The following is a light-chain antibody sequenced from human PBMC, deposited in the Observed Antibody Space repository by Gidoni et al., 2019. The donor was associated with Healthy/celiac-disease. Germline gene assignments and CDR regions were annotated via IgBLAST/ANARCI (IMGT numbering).Light chain of an antibody. V-gene: IGLV2-23*01. CDR3: CSYAGSSTLV. CDR2: EGS. Sequence: QSALTQPTSESGSPGQSITISCTGTSSDVGSYNLVSWYQQRPGKAPKLMIYEGSKRPSGVSNRFSGSKSGNTASLTISGLQAEDEADYYCCSYAGSSTLVFGGGTKLTVL. J-gene: IGLJ2*01. CDR1: SSDVGSYNL.